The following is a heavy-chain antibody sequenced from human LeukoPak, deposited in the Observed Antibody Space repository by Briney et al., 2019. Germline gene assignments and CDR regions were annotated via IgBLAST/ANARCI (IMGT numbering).Heavy chain of an antibody. D-gene: IGHD1-14*01. J-gene: IGHJ3*02. V-gene: IGHV3-74*01. CDR2: INNDGTAT. CDR1: GFTFSAYW. CDR3: AKDLGRKTFDI. Sequence: GGSLRLSCAASGFTFSAYWMHWVRQVPGKGLVWVSRINNDGTATFFADSVKGRFTISRDNAKNTLYLQMDSLRAEDTAVYYCAKDLGRKTFDIWGQGTLVTVSS.